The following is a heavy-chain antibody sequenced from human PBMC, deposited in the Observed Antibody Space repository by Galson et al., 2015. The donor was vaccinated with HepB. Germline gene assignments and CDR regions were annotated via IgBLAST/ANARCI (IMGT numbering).Heavy chain of an antibody. Sequence: SETLSLTCTVSGGSISTDYWSWLRQPPGKGLEWIAYIHYSGTTNYNPSLKSRVTISIDTSENQFSLELTSVTAADTAIYYCAEGAGWYRYWGQGTLVTVSP. CDR1: GGSISTDY. CDR3: AEGAGWYRY. V-gene: IGHV4-59*01. J-gene: IGHJ4*02. D-gene: IGHD6-19*01. CDR2: IHYSGTT.